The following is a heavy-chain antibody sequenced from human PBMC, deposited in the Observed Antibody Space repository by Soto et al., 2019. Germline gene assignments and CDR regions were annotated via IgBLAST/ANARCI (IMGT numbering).Heavy chain of an antibody. V-gene: IGHV1-2*02. CDR1: GYTFTGYY. Sequence: QVQLVQSGAEVKKPGASVKVSCKASGYTFTGYYMHWLRQAPGQGLEWMGWINPNSGGTNYAQKFQGRVTMTRDTSISTAYMELSRLRSDDTAVYYCARDPSGDYVWGSYRYIGALDYWGQGTLVTVSS. CDR2: INPNSGGT. D-gene: IGHD3-16*02. J-gene: IGHJ4*02. CDR3: ARDPSGDYVWGSYRYIGALDY.